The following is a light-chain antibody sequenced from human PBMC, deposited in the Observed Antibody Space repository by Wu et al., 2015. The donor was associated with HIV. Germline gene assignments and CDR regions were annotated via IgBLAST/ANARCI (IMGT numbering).Light chain of an antibody. CDR2: NAS. Sequence: EIVLTQSPGTLSLSPGERATLSCRASQSVSSSYLAWYQQKPGQAPRLLIYNASDRATGIPARFSGSGSGTDFTLTISSLEPEDFAVYYCQHYSNWWAFGQGTKVEIK. CDR3: QHYSNWWA. J-gene: IGKJ1*01. V-gene: IGKV3-20*01. CDR1: QSVSSSY.